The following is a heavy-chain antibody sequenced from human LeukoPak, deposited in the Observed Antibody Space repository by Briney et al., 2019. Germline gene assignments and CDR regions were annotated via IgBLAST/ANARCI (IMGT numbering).Heavy chain of an antibody. CDR3: ARDWYYYGSEMYYYYGMDV. D-gene: IGHD3-10*01. J-gene: IGHJ6*02. V-gene: IGHV1-8*01. CDR2: MNPNSGNT. CDR1: GYTFTSYD. Sequence: ASVKVSCKASGYTFTSYDINWVRQATGQGLEWMGWMNPNSGNTGYAQKFQGRVTMTRNTSISTAYMELSSLRSEDTAVYYCARDWYYYGSEMYYYYGMDVWGQGTTVTVSS.